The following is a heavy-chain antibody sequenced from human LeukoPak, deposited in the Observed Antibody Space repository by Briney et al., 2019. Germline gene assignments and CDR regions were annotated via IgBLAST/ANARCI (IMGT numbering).Heavy chain of an antibody. Sequence: ASVKVSCKASGYTFTGYYMHWVRQAPGQGLEWMGWINPNSGGTNYAQKFQGRVTMTRDTSISTAYMELSRLRSEDTAVYYCARDMALMVRGVSDYWGQGTLVTVSS. CDR3: ARDMALMVRGVSDY. CDR2: INPNSGGT. D-gene: IGHD3-10*01. V-gene: IGHV1-2*02. CDR1: GYTFTGYY. J-gene: IGHJ4*02.